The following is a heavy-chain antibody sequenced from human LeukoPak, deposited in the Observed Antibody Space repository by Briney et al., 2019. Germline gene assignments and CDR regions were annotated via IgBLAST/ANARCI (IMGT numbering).Heavy chain of an antibody. D-gene: IGHD3-22*01. CDR2: IRYDGGME. CDR1: GFTFSTYA. CDR3: AKESPMIVVDP. Sequence: PGGSLRLSCAASGFTFSTYAMHWVRKPPGKGLEWVAYIRYDGGMENYADSVKGRFTISRDNSRNTLSLQMNSLRDEDTALYYCAKESPMIVVDPRGQGTLVIVSS. V-gene: IGHV3-30*02. J-gene: IGHJ5*02.